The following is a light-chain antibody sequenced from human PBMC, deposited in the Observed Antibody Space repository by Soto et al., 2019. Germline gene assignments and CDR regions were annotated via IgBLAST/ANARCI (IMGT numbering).Light chain of an antibody. Sequence: QSALTQPASVSGSPGPAITISCTGTSSDVGGYNYVSWYQQHPGKAPQLMIYEVSNRPSGVSNRFSGSKSGNTASLTISGLQAEDEADYYCSSYTSSSTYVFGTGTKLTVL. CDR1: SSDVGGYNY. J-gene: IGLJ1*01. CDR3: SSYTSSSTYV. CDR2: EVS. V-gene: IGLV2-14*01.